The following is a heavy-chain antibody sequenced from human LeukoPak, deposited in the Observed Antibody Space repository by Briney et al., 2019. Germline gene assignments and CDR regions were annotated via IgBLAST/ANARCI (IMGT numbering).Heavy chain of an antibody. CDR1: GGSFGGYY. Sequence: SETLSLTCAVYGGSFGGYYWSWIRQPPGKGLEWIGEINHSGSTNYNPSLKSRVTISVDTSKNQFSLKLGSVTAADTAVYYCARGEAHYYDSSGYPNWFDPWGQGTLVTVSS. V-gene: IGHV4-34*01. CDR2: INHSGST. D-gene: IGHD3-22*01. CDR3: ARGEAHYYDSSGYPNWFDP. J-gene: IGHJ5*02.